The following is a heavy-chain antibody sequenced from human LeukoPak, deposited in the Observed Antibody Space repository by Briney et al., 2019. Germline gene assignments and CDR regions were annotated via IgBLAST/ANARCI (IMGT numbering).Heavy chain of an antibody. D-gene: IGHD3-10*01. CDR2: IYTSGST. CDR3: ARVRYYGSGPPAFDI. Sequence: PSETLSLTCTVSGGSISSSSYYWSWIRQPAGKGLEWIGRIYTSGSTNYNPSLKSRVTMSVDTSKNQFSLKLSSVTAADTAVYYCARVRYYGSGPPAFDIWGQGTVVTVSS. J-gene: IGHJ3*02. V-gene: IGHV4-61*02. CDR1: GGSISSSSYY.